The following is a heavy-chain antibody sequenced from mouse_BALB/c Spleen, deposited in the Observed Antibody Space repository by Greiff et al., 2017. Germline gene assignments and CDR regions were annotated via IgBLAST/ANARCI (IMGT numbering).Heavy chain of an antibody. CDR3: ARRGTTATGSAMDY. CDR1: GYTFTDYA. CDR2: ISTYYGDA. J-gene: IGHJ4*01. D-gene: IGHD1-2*01. Sequence: QVQLQQSGAELVRPGVSVKISCKGSGYTFTDYAMHWVKQSHAKSLEWIGVISTYYGDASYNQKFKGKATMTVDKSSSTAYMELARLTSEDSAIYYCARRGTTATGSAMDYWGQGTSVTVSS. V-gene: IGHV1S137*01.